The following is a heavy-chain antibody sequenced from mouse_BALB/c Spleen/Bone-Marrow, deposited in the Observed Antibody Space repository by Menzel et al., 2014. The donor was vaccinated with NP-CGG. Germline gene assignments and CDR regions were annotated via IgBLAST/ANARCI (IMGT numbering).Heavy chain of an antibody. Sequence: VMLVESGPGLVAPSRSLSITCTVSGFSLTSYGVHWVRQPPGKGLEWLGVIWAGGSTNYNSALMSRLSISKDNSKSXVFLKMNSMQTDDTAMYYCAREGLLFYRGFAYWGQGTLVTVSA. V-gene: IGHV2-9*02. CDR3: AREGLLFYRGFAY. CDR2: IWAGGST. D-gene: IGHD2-3*01. CDR1: GFSLTSYG. J-gene: IGHJ3*01.